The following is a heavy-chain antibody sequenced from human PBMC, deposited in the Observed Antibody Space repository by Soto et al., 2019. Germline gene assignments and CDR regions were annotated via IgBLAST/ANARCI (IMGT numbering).Heavy chain of an antibody. CDR1: GFKCDDDG. CDR2: INWNGGST. CDR3: ARVGYCSGGYCADDY. D-gene: IGHD2-15*01. V-gene: IGHV3-20*04. Sequence: GGSLRLSCAASGFKCDDDGMTWARQAPGKGPEWVSGINWNGGSTGYAGSVKGRFIISRDNAKKSLYLQMNSLRAEDTALYYCARVGYCSGGYCADDYWGQGTLVTVS. J-gene: IGHJ4*02.